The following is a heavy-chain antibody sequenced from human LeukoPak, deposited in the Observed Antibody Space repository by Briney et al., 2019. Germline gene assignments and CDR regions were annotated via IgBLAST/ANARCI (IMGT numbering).Heavy chain of an antibody. CDR2: ISYDGSKK. V-gene: IGHV3-30*18. CDR3: AKDSSFGDYRAYIDY. Sequence: GGSLKLSCAASGFIFSNYAMSWVRQAPGKGLEWAAVISYDGSKKYYADSVKGRFTISRDNSKNTVYLQMNGLRAEDTAMFYCAKDSSFGDYRAYIDYWGQGTLVTVSS. J-gene: IGHJ4*02. D-gene: IGHD4-11*01. CDR1: GFIFSNYA.